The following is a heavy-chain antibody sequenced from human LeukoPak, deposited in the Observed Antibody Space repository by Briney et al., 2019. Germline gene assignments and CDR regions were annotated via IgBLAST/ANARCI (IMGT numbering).Heavy chain of an antibody. CDR3: ARDQGDSSGYYSY. D-gene: IGHD3-22*01. CDR1: GFTFSDYY. Sequence: GGSLRLSCAASGFTFSDYYMSWIRQAPGKGLEWVSYISSSGSHIYYADSVKGRFTISRDNAKNSLYLQMNSLRAEDTAVHYCARDQGDSSGYYSYWGQGTLVTVSS. J-gene: IGHJ4*02. CDR2: ISSSGSHI. V-gene: IGHV3-11*01.